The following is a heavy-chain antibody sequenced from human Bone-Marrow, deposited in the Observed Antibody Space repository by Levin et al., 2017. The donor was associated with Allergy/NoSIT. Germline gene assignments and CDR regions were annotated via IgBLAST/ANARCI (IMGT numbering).Heavy chain of an antibody. CDR1: GVSISNYY. CDR2: LYYSGNT. V-gene: IGHV4-59*01. D-gene: IGHD3-9*01. J-gene: IGHJ4*02. Sequence: GSLRLSCTVSGVSISNYYWSWIRQPPGKGLEWIGCLYYSGNTNYNPSLRSRVTISVDTSKNQFSLNLNSVTAADTAVYYCAVTYYDILTGYTNPFDYWGQGTLVTVSS. CDR3: AVTYYDILTGYTNPFDY.